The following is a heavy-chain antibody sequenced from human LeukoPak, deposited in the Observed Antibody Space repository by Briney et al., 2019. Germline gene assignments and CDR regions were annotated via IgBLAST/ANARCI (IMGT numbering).Heavy chain of an antibody. Sequence: GGSLRLSCAAPGFTFSSYSMNWVRQAPGKGLEWVSSISSSSSYIYYADSVKGRFTISRDNAKNSLYLQMNSLRAEDTAVYYCARDLQQWLVRYFFDYWGQGTLVTVSS. CDR3: ARDLQQWLVRYFFDY. J-gene: IGHJ4*02. CDR2: ISSSSSYI. CDR1: GFTFSSYS. D-gene: IGHD6-19*01. V-gene: IGHV3-21*01.